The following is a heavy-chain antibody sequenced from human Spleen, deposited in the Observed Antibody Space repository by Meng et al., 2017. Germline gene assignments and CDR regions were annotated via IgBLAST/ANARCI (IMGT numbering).Heavy chain of an antibody. J-gene: IGHJ4*02. CDR1: GYSFTHHG. V-gene: IGHV1-18*04. Sequence: QVQLVQSVVEVKKPRASVKVSCTASGYSFTHHGITWVRQAPGQGLEWTGWISGYNGNTHYAQKLQGRVTMTKDTSTSTAFMELRSLRSDDTAVYYCARDPSNTSGWYAYSDYWGQGTLVTVSS. D-gene: IGHD6-19*01. CDR2: ISGYNGNT. CDR3: ARDPSNTSGWYAYSDY.